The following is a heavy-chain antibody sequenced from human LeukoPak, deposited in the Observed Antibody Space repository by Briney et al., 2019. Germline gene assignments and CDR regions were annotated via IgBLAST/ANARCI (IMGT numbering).Heavy chain of an antibody. J-gene: IGHJ5*02. D-gene: IGHD4-11*01. Sequence: ASVKVSCKVSGYTLTELSMHWVRQAPGKGLEWMGGFDPEDGETIYAQKFQGRVTMTEDTSTDTAYMELSSLRSEDTAVYYCATINYILGWFDPWGQGTLVTVSS. CDR1: GYTLTELS. CDR3: ATINYILGWFDP. V-gene: IGHV1-24*01. CDR2: FDPEDGET.